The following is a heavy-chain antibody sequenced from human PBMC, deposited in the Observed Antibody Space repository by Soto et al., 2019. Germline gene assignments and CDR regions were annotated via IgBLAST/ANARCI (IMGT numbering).Heavy chain of an antibody. CDR1: GGSISSGGYY. D-gene: IGHD4-4*01. CDR2: IYYSGST. V-gene: IGHV4-31*03. Sequence: TLSLTCTVSGGSISSGGYYWSWIRQHPGKGLEWIGYIYYSGSTYYNPSLKSRVTISVDTSKNQFSLKLSSVTAADTAVYYCAGISGIDYKLDYWGQGTLVTVSS. CDR3: AGISGIDYKLDY. J-gene: IGHJ4*02.